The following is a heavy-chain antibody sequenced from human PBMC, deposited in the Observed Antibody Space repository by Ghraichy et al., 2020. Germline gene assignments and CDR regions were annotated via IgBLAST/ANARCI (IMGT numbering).Heavy chain of an antibody. D-gene: IGHD6-13*01. CDR3: AKPLYTSRWYWFDT. CDR2: ISDSGGST. Sequence: GGSLRLSCAASGFTFSSYAMSWVRQAPGKGLEWVSAISDSGGSTYYADSVKGRFTISRDNSKNTLYLQMNSLRAEDTAVYYCAKPLYTSRWYWFDTWGQGTLVSVSA. J-gene: IGHJ5*02. V-gene: IGHV3-23*01. CDR1: GFTFSSYA.